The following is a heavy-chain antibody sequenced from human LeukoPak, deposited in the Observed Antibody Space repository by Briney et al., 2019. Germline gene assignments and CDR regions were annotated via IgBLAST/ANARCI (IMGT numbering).Heavy chain of an antibody. CDR1: GGSISSGDYY. J-gene: IGHJ6*02. V-gene: IGHV4-30-4*01. D-gene: IGHD3-10*01. CDR2: IYYSGST. Sequence: PSQTLSLTCTVSGGSISSGDYYWSWIRQPPGKGLEWIGYIYYSGSTYYNPSLKSRVTISVDMSKNQFSLKLSSVTAADTAVYYCARDRKSYYNDKYYYYGMDVWGQGTTVTVSS. CDR3: ARDRKSYYNDKYYYYGMDV.